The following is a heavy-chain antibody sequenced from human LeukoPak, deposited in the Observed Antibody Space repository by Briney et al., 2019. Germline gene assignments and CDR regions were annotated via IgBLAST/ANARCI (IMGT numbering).Heavy chain of an antibody. CDR2: ISYDGSNK. CDR1: GFTFSSYA. D-gene: IGHD3-10*01. CDR3: AREAASGSYSVDY. Sequence: GGSLRLSCAASGFTFSSYAMHWVRQAPGKGLEWVAVISYDGSNKYYADSVKGRFTISRDNSKNTLYLQMNSLRAEDTAVYYCAREAASGSYSVDYWGQGTLVTVSS. V-gene: IGHV3-30-3*01. J-gene: IGHJ4*02.